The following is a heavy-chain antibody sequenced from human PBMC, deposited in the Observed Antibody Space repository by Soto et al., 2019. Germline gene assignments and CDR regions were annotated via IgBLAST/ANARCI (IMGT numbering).Heavy chain of an antibody. V-gene: IGHV4-31*03. D-gene: IGHD6-6*01. J-gene: IGHJ4*02. CDR1: GGSIGSGTYY. Sequence: QVQLKESGPGLVKPSQTLSLTCTVSGGSIGSGTYYWGWFRQHPGKGLEWIGYIYYSGSTYYNPSLQSRVSILVDTSKNQFSLKVSSLTAADTAVYYCARVVRDSIDYWGQGTLVPVSS. CDR3: ARVVRDSIDY. CDR2: IYYSGST.